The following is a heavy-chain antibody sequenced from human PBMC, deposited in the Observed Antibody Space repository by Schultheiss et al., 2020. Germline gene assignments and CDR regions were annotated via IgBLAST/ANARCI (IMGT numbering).Heavy chain of an antibody. Sequence: GGSLRLSCAASGFTFSSYAMSWVRQAPGKGLEWVSAISGSGGSTYYADSVKGRFTISRDNSKNTLYLQMNSLRAEDTAVYYCAKGLHYDSSGYYYVAFDYWGQGALVTVSS. J-gene: IGHJ4*02. D-gene: IGHD3-22*01. CDR2: ISGSGGST. CDR3: AKGLHYDSSGYYYVAFDY. CDR1: GFTFSSYA. V-gene: IGHV3-23*01.